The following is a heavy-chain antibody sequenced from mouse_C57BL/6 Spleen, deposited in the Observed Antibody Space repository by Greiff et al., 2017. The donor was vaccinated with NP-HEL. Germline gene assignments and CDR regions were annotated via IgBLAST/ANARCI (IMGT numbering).Heavy chain of an antibody. CDR3: AREDYDGAWFAY. Sequence: VQLQQSGAELVRPGTSVKLSCKASGYTFTSYWMHWVKQRPGQGLEWIGVIDPSDSYTNYNQKFKGKATLTVDASSSTAYMQLSSLTSEDSAVYYCAREDYDGAWFAYWGQGTLVTVSA. D-gene: IGHD2-4*01. CDR1: GYTFTSYW. J-gene: IGHJ3*01. CDR2: IDPSDSYT. V-gene: IGHV1-59*01.